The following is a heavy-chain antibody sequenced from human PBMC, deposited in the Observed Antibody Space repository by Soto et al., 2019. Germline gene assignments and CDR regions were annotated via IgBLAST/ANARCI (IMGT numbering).Heavy chain of an antibody. CDR3: LREKITTDAAFDI. Sequence: GGSLRLSCAASGFTFSSYSMNWVRQAPGKGLEWVSSISSSSSYIYYADSVKGRFTISRDNAKNSLYLQMNSLRAEDTAVYYCLREKITTDAAFDIWGQGTMVTVSS. D-gene: IGHD3-22*01. CDR2: ISSSSSYI. CDR1: GFTFSSYS. J-gene: IGHJ3*02. V-gene: IGHV3-21*01.